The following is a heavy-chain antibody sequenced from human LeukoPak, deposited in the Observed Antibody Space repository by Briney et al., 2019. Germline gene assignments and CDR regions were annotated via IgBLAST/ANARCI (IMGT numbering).Heavy chain of an antibody. CDR3: AKQPITMIVVVSAFDI. D-gene: IGHD3-22*01. Sequence: PGGSLRLSCAASGFTFSSYWMSWVRQAPGKGLEWVANIKQDGSEKYYVDSVKGRFTISRDNAKNSLYLQMNSLRAEDTAVYYCAKQPITMIVVVSAFDIWGQGTMVTVSS. CDR2: IKQDGSEK. CDR1: GFTFSSYW. V-gene: IGHV3-7*03. J-gene: IGHJ3*02.